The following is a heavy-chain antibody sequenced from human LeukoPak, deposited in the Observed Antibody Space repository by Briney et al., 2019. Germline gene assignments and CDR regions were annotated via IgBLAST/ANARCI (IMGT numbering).Heavy chain of an antibody. V-gene: IGHV4-4*07. CDR2: IYTSGGT. J-gene: IGHJ5*02. D-gene: IGHD2-2*01. Sequence: SETLSLTCAVSGYSISSGYYWSWIRQPAGKGLEWIGRIYTSGGTNYNPSLKSRVTMSVDTSKNQFSLKLSSVTAADTAVYYCARDPRYCSSTSCHGTWFDPWGQGTLVTVSS. CDR1: GYSISSGYY. CDR3: ARDPRYCSSTSCHGTWFDP.